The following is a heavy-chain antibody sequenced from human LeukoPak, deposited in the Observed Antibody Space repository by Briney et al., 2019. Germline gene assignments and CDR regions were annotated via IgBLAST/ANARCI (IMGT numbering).Heavy chain of an antibody. V-gene: IGHV3-7*01. CDR2: IKQDGSEK. J-gene: IGHJ4*02. CDR1: EFTFSNFW. D-gene: IGHD6-19*01. CDR3: ARERSGWRHFDY. Sequence: GGSLRLSCSGSEFTFSNFWMSWVRQAPGKGPEWVANIKQDGSEKYYVDSVKGRFTISRDNAETSLHLQMNSLRAEDTAVYYCARERSGWRHFDYLGQGTLVTASS.